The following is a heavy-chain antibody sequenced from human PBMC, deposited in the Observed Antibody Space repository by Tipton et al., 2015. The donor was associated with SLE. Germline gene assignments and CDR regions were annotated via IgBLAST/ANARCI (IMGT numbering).Heavy chain of an antibody. Sequence: TLSLTCTVSGDSISSGTYYWNWIRQPAGKGLEWIGRIHTTGTTDYNPSLKSRVTLSVDPSKNQFSLKLSSVTAADTAVYYCARGMVTWRGAILGVDVWGQGTTVNVSS. CDR2: IHTTGTT. CDR3: ARGMVTWRGAILGVDV. CDR1: GDSISSGTYY. V-gene: IGHV4-61*02. D-gene: IGHD2-21*02. J-gene: IGHJ6*02.